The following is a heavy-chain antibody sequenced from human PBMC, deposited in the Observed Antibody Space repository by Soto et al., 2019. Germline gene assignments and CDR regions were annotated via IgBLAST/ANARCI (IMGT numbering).Heavy chain of an antibody. Sequence: GGSLRLSCAASGFTFSSYGMHWVRQAPGKGLEWVAVISYDGSNKYYADSVKGRFTISRDNSKNTLYLQMNSLRAEDTAVYYCAKDEGGYSYGLYYYYGMDVWGQGTTVTVSS. V-gene: IGHV3-30*18. J-gene: IGHJ6*02. CDR3: AKDEGGYSYGLYYYYGMDV. CDR2: ISYDGSNK. CDR1: GFTFSSYG. D-gene: IGHD5-18*01.